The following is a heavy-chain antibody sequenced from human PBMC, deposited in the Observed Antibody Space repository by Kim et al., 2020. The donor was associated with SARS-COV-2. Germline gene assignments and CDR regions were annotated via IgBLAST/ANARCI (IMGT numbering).Heavy chain of an antibody. Sequence: DSAKGRFTISRDNSKNSLYLQMNSLRTEDTAFYYCARGGGSGSYWGYYFDYWGQGTLVTVSS. CDR3: ARGGGSGSYWGYYFDY. D-gene: IGHD3-10*01. J-gene: IGHJ4*02. V-gene: IGHV3-43*01.